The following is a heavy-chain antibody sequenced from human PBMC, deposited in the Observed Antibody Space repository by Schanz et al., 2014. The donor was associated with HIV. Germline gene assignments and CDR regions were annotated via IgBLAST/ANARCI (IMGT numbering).Heavy chain of an antibody. D-gene: IGHD1-26*01. J-gene: IGHJ5*02. CDR3: ARGEDWPGGASDH. Sequence: QVQLVQSGTEVKKPGASVRVSCKASGYTFSSYSLSWVRQAPGQGLEWMGWINSDNGTNYAQEFQGRVTMTRDTSISTAYMELSRLRSDDTAVYYCARGEDWPGGASDHWGQGTLVIVS. V-gene: IGHV1-2*02. CDR2: INSDNGT. CDR1: GYTFSSYS.